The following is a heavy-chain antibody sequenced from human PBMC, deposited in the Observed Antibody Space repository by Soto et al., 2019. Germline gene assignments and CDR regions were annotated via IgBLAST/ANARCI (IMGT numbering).Heavy chain of an antibody. CDR1: GFTFDDYA. D-gene: IGHD6-19*01. Sequence: GGSLRLSCAASGFTFDDYAMHWVRQAPGKGLEWVSGISWNSGSIGYADSVKGRFTISRDNAKNSLYLQMNSLRAEDTALYYCAKDIRTYSSGWYWLLTIDYWGQGTLVTVSS. CDR3: AKDIRTYSSGWYWLLTIDY. V-gene: IGHV3-9*01. J-gene: IGHJ4*02. CDR2: ISWNSGSI.